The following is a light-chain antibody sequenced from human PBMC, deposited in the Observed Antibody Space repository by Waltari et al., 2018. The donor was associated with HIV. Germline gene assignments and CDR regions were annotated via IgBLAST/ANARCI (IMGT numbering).Light chain of an antibody. CDR1: SSDVGGYNY. J-gene: IGLJ3*02. Sequence: QSALTQPRSVSGSPGQSVTISCTGTSSDVGGYNYVSWYQQHPGKAPKVIIYDVTKRPSGVPDRFSGSKSGNTASLTISGLQAEDEADYYCCSFVGGYTVVFGGGTNLTVL. CDR2: DVT. CDR3: CSFVGGYTVV. V-gene: IGLV2-11*01.